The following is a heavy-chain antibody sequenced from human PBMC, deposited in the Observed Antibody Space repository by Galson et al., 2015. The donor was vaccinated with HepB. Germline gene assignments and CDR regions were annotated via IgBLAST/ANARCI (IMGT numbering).Heavy chain of an antibody. CDR2: ISGGNNT. CDR1: GFTFSHYP. J-gene: IGHJ4*02. V-gene: IGHV3-23*01. CDR3: VKPPTWYGDC. Sequence: SLRLPCAASGFTFSHYPMTWVRQAPGKGLEWVSAISGGNNTYYADSVKGRFTISRDNSKNTLYLQINSLRAEDTAVYYCVKPPTWYGDCWGQGTLVTVSS. D-gene: IGHD6-13*01.